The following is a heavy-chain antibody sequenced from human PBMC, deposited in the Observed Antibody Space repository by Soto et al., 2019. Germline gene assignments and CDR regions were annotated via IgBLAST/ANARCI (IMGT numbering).Heavy chain of an antibody. D-gene: IGHD5-12*01. CDR3: ARDKFRGGYESDLFVY. CDR1: GGSISSGGYY. Sequence: PSETLSLTCTVSGGSISSGGYYWSWIRQHPGKGLEWIGYIYYSGSTYYNPSLKSRVTISVDTSKNQFSLKLSSVTAADTAVYYCARDKFRGGYESDLFVYWGQGTLVTVSS. V-gene: IGHV4-31*03. CDR2: IYYSGST. J-gene: IGHJ4*02.